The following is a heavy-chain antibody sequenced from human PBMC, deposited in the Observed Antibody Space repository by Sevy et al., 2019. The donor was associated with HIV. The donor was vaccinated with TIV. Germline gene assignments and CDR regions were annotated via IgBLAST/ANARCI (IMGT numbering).Heavy chain of an antibody. D-gene: IGHD3-22*01. J-gene: IGHJ1*01. CDR3: AKNHYELVSYFEH. V-gene: IGHV3-23*01. CDR1: RVSFTNPA. CDR2: ISGSGGTK. Sequence: GGSLRLSCSTSRVSFTNPAMSWLRQAPGKGLEWVASISGSGGTKYYPGSVRGRFSISRDDSEDTVYLQMSSLRAEDTAVYYCAKNHYELVSYFEHWGQGTLVTVSS.